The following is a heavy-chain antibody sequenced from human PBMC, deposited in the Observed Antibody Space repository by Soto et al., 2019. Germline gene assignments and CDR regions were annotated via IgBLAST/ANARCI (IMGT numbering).Heavy chain of an antibody. J-gene: IGHJ6*02. Sequence: QVQLVQSGAEVKKPGASVKVSCKASGYTFTSYDINWVRQATGQGLEWMGWMNPNSGNTGYAQKFQGRVTMTRTTSISTAYMELGSLRSEDTAVYYCARERTMVRGAIRHYYYYYGMDVWGQGTTVTVSS. CDR3: ARERTMVRGAIRHYYYYYGMDV. D-gene: IGHD3-10*01. CDR1: GYTFTSYD. V-gene: IGHV1-8*01. CDR2: MNPNSGNT.